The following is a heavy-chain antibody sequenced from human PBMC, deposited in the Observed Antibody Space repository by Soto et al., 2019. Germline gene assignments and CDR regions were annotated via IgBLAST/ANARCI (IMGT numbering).Heavy chain of an antibody. Sequence: ASVKVSCKASGYTFTSYYMHWVRQAPGQRLEWMGWINAGNGNTKYSQKFQGRVTITRDTSASTAYMELSSLRSEDTAMYYCARHGVADYYYYGMDVWGQGTTVTVSS. CDR1: GYTFTSYY. V-gene: IGHV1-3*01. CDR3: ARHGVADYYYYGMDV. J-gene: IGHJ6*02. CDR2: INAGNGNT. D-gene: IGHD3-10*01.